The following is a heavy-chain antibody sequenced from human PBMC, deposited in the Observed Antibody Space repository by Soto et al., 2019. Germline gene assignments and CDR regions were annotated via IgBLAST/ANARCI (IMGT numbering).Heavy chain of an antibody. J-gene: IGHJ4*02. Sequence: WGSLRLSCAAFGFTFSSYSMNWVRQAPGKGLEWVSSISSSSSYIYYADSVKGRFTISRDNAKNSLYLQMNSLRAEDTAVYYCARDQPGYSYGYGLGYWGQGTLVTVSS. CDR3: ARDQPGYSYGYGLGY. CDR2: ISSSSSYI. V-gene: IGHV3-21*01. D-gene: IGHD5-18*01. CDR1: GFTFSSYS.